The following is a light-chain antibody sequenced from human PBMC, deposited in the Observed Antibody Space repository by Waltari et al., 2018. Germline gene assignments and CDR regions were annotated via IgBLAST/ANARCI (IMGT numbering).Light chain of an antibody. V-gene: IGKV1-39*01. J-gene: IGKJ3*01. CDR1: QSMSSF. CDR2: ATA. CDR3: LQSYSLSLFT. Sequence: DIQVTQSPSSLSASVGDRVTITCRASQSMSSFLNWYQQQPGKAPRLLISATANLQSGVPSRFSGSGSGADCTLTINSLQPEDFATYDCLQSYSLSLFTFGPGTRVDIK.